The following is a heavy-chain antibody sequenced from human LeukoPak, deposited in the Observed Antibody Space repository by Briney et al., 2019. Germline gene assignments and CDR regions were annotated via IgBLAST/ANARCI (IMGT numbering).Heavy chain of an antibody. J-gene: IGHJ4*02. CDR3: ARAGKYCSSTSCYRGFDY. CDR2: IYYSGST. Sequence: SETLSLTCTVSGGSISSYYWSWIRQPPGKGLEWIGYIYYSGSTNYNPSLKSRVTISVDTSKNQFSLKLSSVTAADTAVYYCARAGKYCSSTSCYRGFDYWGQGTLVTVSS. D-gene: IGHD2-2*01. CDR1: GGSISSYY. V-gene: IGHV4-59*01.